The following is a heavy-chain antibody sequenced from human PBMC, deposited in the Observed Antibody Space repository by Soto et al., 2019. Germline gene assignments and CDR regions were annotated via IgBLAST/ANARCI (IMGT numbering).Heavy chain of an antibody. CDR2: ITGSGDST. J-gene: IGHJ4*02. Sequence: EVQLLESGGGLVQPGGSLRLSCAASGFTFSSYAMSWVRQAPGKGLEWVSAITGSGDSTYYADYVKGRFTVSRDNSKNTLYLQINSLRAEYTAVYYCAKVFVFTIREGFDYWGLGTLVTVSS. CDR1: GFTFSSYA. V-gene: IGHV3-23*01. CDR3: AKVFVFTIREGFDY. D-gene: IGHD3-3*01.